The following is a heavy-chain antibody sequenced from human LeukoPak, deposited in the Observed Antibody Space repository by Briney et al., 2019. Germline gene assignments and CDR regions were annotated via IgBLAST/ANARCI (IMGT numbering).Heavy chain of an antibody. J-gene: IGHJ5*02. CDR3: ARVRNFQAAAGIRMDWFDP. Sequence: SVKVSRKASGGTFSSYAISWVRQAPGQGLEWMGGIIPIFGTANYAQKFQGRVTITADESTSTAYMELSSLRSEDTAVYYCARVRNFQAAAGIRMDWFDPCGQGTLVTVSS. V-gene: IGHV1-69*13. CDR1: GGTFSSYA. CDR2: IIPIFGTA. D-gene: IGHD6-13*01.